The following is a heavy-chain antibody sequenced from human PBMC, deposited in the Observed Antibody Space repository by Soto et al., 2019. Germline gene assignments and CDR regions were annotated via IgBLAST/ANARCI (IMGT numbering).Heavy chain of an antibody. D-gene: IGHD6-19*01. V-gene: IGHV4-4*02. CDR2: IYHSGST. Sequence: SETLTLTCAVSGGSISSSNWWSWVRQPPGKGLEWIGEIYHSGSTNYNPSLKGRVTISVDKSKNQFSLKLSSVTAADTAVYYCARGQGSGWSRYYYYGMDVWGQGTTVTVSS. CDR3: ARGQGSGWSRYYYYGMDV. J-gene: IGHJ6*02. CDR1: GGSISSSNW.